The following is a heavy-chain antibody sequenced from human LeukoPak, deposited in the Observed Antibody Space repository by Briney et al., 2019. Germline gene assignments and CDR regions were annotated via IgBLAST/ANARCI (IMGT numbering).Heavy chain of an antibody. CDR2: ISAYNGNT. V-gene: IGHV1-18*01. CDR1: GYTFTSYG. D-gene: IGHD3-3*01. J-gene: IGHJ4*02. Sequence: ASVKASCKASGYTFTSYGISWVRQAPGQGLEWMGWISAYNGNTNYAQKLQGRVTMTTDTSTSTAYMELRSLRSDDTAVYYCARDWYDFWSGYTLFDYWGQGTLVTVSS. CDR3: ARDWYDFWSGYTLFDY.